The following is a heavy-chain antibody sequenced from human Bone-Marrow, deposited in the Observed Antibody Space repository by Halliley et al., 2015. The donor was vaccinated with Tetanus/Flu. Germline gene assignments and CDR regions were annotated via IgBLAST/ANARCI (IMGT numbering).Heavy chain of an antibody. Sequence: IACGGNKDLYADSVKGRFPISRGNSKNTVFLQMNSLRPEDTAIYYCARDQYFASLDPRGYYFDYWGQGTLVTVSS. J-gene: IGHJ4*02. V-gene: IGHV3-30-3*01. CDR2: IACGGNKD. D-gene: IGHD3-10*01. CDR3: ARDQYFASLDPRGYYFDY.